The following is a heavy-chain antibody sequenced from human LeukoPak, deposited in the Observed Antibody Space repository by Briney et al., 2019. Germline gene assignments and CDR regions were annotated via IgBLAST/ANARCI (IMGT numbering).Heavy chain of an antibody. J-gene: IGHJ4*02. Sequence: PGGSLRLSCVASGFTFSDYFMSWIRQAPGKGLEWLSFINSAGDNIYYADSVKGRFTISRDNAKNTLYLQMNSLRAEDTAVYYCANWAQGTSWVFDYWGQGTLVTVSS. D-gene: IGHD2-2*01. CDR2: INSAGDNI. CDR3: ANWAQGTSWVFDY. CDR1: GFTFSDYF. V-gene: IGHV3-11*01.